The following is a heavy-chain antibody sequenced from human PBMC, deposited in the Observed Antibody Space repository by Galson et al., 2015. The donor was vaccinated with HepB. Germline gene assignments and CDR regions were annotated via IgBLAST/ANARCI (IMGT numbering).Heavy chain of an antibody. CDR3: ARGVVGSSEWIYYYDF. CDR1: GGSFTFYH. V-gene: IGHV4-34*01. CDR2: INHFGST. Sequence: ETLSLTCAVYGGSFTFYHWSWIRQPPGKGLEWIGEINHFGSTNYNPSLKSRVTISVDTSNNQFSLRLTSVTAADTGVYYCARGVVGSSEWIYYYDFWGQGSLVTVSS. J-gene: IGHJ4*02. D-gene: IGHD2-15*01.